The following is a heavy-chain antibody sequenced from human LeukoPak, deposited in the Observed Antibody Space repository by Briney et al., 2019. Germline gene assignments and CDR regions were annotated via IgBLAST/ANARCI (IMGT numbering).Heavy chain of an antibody. V-gene: IGHV1-24*01. J-gene: IGHJ4*02. Sequence: ASVKVSCKVSGNTFTDLSMNWVRQAPGKGLEWMGGFDPEDVETIYAQKFQGRVTMTEDTSTETAYMELTNLRPEDTAVYYCATDFYRGRQFDYWGQGTLVTVSS. CDR1: GNTFTDLS. CDR2: FDPEDVET. D-gene: IGHD2/OR15-2a*01. CDR3: ATDFYRGRQFDY.